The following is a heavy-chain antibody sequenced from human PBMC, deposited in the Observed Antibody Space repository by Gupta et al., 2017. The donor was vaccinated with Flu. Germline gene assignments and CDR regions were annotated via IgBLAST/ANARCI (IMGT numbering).Heavy chain of an antibody. CDR1: GFSLRPSGVG. CDR3: AHRRGGQDWNHGDFDY. D-gene: IGHD1-1*01. V-gene: IGHV2-5*01. CDR2: DYWYNAK. Sequence: QITLKESGPTLVKPTQNLTLTCTFSGFSLRPSGVGVGWIRQPPGTALEFPALDYWYNAKRYRQSLQSRLSISKDTSRNQVVLTVTNMDPVDTATYSCAHRRGGQDWNHGDFDYWGQGTLITVSS. J-gene: IGHJ4*02.